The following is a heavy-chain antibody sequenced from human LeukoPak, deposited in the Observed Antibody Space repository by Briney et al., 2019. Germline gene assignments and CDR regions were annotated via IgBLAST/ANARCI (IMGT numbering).Heavy chain of an antibody. CDR1: GFTFSNYG. Sequence: GKSLRLSCIASGFTFSNYGMHWVRQAPGKGLEWVALMWSDGSNSFYADSVKGRFTISKNNSRNTLFLHMNSLRAEDTAVYYCAKGTDFGDYSLDYWGDGTLVTVSS. J-gene: IGHJ4*01. V-gene: IGHV3-33*06. CDR2: MWSDGSNS. D-gene: IGHD4-17*01. CDR3: AKGTDFGDYSLDY.